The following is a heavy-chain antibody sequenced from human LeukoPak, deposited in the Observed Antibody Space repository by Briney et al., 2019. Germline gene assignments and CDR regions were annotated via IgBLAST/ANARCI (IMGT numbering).Heavy chain of an antibody. V-gene: IGHV3-9*01. J-gene: IGHJ5*02. CDR3: AKDRGPVPAANTNWFDP. D-gene: IGHD2-2*01. CDR1: GFTFDDYA. CDR2: ISWNSGSI. Sequence: GGSLRLSCAASGFTFDDYAMHWVRQAPGKGLEWVSGISWNSGSIGYADSVKGRFTISRDNAKNSLYLQMNSLRAEDTALYYCAKDRGPVPAANTNWFDPWGQGTLVTVSS.